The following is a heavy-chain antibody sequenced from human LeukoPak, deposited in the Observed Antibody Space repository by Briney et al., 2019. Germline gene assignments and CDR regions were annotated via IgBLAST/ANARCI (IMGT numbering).Heavy chain of an antibody. CDR1: GFTFSSYA. CDR2: ISGSGGST. D-gene: IGHD5-18*01. CDR3: AKGSTKGDSYGYGY. J-gene: IGHJ4*02. V-gene: IGHV3-23*01. Sequence: PGGSLRLSCAASGFTFSSYAMSWVRQAPGKGLEWVSAISGSGGSTYYADSMKGRFTISRDNSKNTLYLQMNSLRAEDTAVYYCAKGSTKGDSYGYGYWSQGTLVTVSS.